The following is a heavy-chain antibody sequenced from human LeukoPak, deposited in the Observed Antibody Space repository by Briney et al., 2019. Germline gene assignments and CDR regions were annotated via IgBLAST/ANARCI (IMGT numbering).Heavy chain of an antibody. D-gene: IGHD2-15*01. CDR2: IYYSGST. CDR3: ARTMEGYCSGGSCYQYSYYMDV. CDR1: GATISSSSYH. Sequence: SETLSLTCIVSGATISSSSYHWGWIRQPPGKGLEWIGNIYYSGSTYNNPSLKSRVTISVDTSKNQFSLKLTSVTAADTAVYYCARTMEGYCSGGSCYQYSYYMDVWGKGTTVTVSS. J-gene: IGHJ6*03. V-gene: IGHV4-39*07.